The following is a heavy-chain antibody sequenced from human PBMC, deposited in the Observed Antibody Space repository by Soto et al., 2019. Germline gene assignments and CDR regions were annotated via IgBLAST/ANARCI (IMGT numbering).Heavy chain of an antibody. V-gene: IGHV4-4*02. CDR2: IYHSGST. J-gene: IGHJ3*02. D-gene: IGHD3-3*01. Sequence: SETLSLTCAVSGGSISSSNWWSWVRQPPGKELEWIGEIYHSGSTNYNPSLKSRVTISVDKSKNQFSLKLSTVTAAATAVYYYAREPDTIAIFGVVITAEDAFDIWGQGTMVTVSS. CDR3: AREPDTIAIFGVVITAEDAFDI. CDR1: GGSISSSNW.